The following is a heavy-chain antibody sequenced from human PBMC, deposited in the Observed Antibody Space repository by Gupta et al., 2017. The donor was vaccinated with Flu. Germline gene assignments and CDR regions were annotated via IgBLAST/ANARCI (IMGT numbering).Heavy chain of an antibody. J-gene: IGHJ4*02. V-gene: IGHV3-23*01. CDR3: AREAGGTTGYPLRGFFDS. Sequence: GKGLEWVSTIGGNGAHTYYADSVAGRFSISRDNSKGTVSLQMDSLRVEDTATYYCAREAGGTTGYPLRGFFDSWGQGALVSVSS. CDR2: IGGNGAHT. D-gene: IGHD2-15*01.